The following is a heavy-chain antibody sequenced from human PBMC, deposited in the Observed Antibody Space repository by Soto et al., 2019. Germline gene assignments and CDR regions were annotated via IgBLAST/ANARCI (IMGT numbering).Heavy chain of an antibody. J-gene: IGHJ6*04. D-gene: IGHD2-8*01. CDR3: TRDDVHFNGDRYYGVPMDV. Sequence: EVQLVESGGDLVQPGGSLRLSCAASGFSVSSKYMSWVRQAPGKGLAWVSLIQSGGTTYYAGSVKGRFTISRDYSENTLFLQMNSLRVEDTAVYYCTRDDVHFNGDRYYGVPMDVWGKGTRVTVSA. CDR1: GFSVSSKY. V-gene: IGHV3-66*01. CDR2: IQSGGTT.